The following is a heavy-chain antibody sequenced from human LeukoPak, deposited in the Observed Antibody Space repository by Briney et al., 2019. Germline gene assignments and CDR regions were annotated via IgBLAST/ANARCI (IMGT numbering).Heavy chain of an antibody. CDR1: GFRFSGYW. D-gene: IGHD3-3*01. CDR3: VRGHTGTIFGVVPVNPLGY. V-gene: IGHV3-74*01. Sequence: GGSLRLSCEGSGFRFSGYWMHWVRQAPGKGLVWVSRIQGDERSASYGDSVRGRFTISKDNAKNILYLQMDSLRVEDTAVYYCVRGHTGTIFGVVPVNPLGYWGQGTLVTVSS. J-gene: IGHJ4*02. CDR2: IQGDERSA.